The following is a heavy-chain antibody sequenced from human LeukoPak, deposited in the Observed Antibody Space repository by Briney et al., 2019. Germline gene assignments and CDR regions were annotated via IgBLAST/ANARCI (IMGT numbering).Heavy chain of an antibody. V-gene: IGHV1-18*01. Sequence: ASVKVSCKASGYTFTTSGISWVRQAHGQGLEWMGWISAYNGQTNYAQKVQGRVTMTTDTSTKTAYMELRSLGSDDTAVYYCARVPEQQLLSGWFDPWGQGTLVTVSS. J-gene: IGHJ5*02. D-gene: IGHD2-2*01. CDR3: ARVPEQQLLSGWFDP. CDR1: GYTFTTSG. CDR2: ISAYNGQT.